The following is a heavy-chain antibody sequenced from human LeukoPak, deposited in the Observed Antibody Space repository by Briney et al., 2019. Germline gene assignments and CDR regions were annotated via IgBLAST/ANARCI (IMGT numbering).Heavy chain of an antibody. CDR1: GYTFSNYW. V-gene: IGHV5-51*01. CDR3: ARFLYGHYSHYFDY. J-gene: IGHJ4*02. D-gene: IGHD4-17*01. Sequence: GESLKISCKGSGYTFSNYWIGWVRQMPGKGLEWMGIIYPGDSETRYSPSFQGQVIISADKSISTAYVQWSSLRALDTAMYYCARFLYGHYSHYFDYWGQGSLVTVSS. CDR2: IYPGDSET.